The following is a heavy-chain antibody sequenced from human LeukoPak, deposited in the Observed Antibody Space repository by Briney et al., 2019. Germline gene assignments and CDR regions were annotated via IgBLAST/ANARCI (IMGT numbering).Heavy chain of an antibody. CDR2: TPAHNGKT. V-gene: IGHV1-18*04. Sequence: ASVKVSCKAYGYHFITYGITWVRQAPGQGLEWMGWTPAHNGKTNSAQKFQGRVTMTIDTSTDTAYMQLTSLRFDDTAVYYCARVGYYDRSGFYLPLFDYWGQGTLITASS. CDR1: GYHFITYG. CDR3: ARVGYYDRSGFYLPLFDY. D-gene: IGHD3-22*01. J-gene: IGHJ4*02.